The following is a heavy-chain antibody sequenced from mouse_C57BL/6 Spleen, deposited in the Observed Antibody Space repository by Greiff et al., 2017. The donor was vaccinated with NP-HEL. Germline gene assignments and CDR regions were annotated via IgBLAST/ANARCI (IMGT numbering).Heavy chain of an antibody. CDR1: GFSFNTYA. CDR2: IRSKSNNYAT. CDR3: VRHEYDGGFAY. D-gene: IGHD2-4*01. Sequence: EVQRVESGGGLVQPKGSLKLSCAASGFSFNTYAMNWVRQAPGKGLEWVARIRSKSNNYATYYADSVKDRFTISRDDSESMLYLQMNNLKTEDTAMYYCVRHEYDGGFAYWGQGTLVTVSA. J-gene: IGHJ3*01. V-gene: IGHV10-1*01.